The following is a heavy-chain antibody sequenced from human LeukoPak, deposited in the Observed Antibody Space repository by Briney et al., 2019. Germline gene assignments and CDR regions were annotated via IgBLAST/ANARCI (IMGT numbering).Heavy chain of an antibody. CDR2: MRSKANNYAT. V-gene: IGHV3-73*01. Sequence: PGGSLKLSCAASGLIFSGSAMHWVRQAPGKGLEWVGRMRSKANNYATGYATSVIGRFTISRDDSKNTRYLEMNSLKIEDAAVYYCAKGASVTTGVDYWGQGTLVTVSS. CDR1: GLIFSGSA. J-gene: IGHJ4*02. D-gene: IGHD4-17*01. CDR3: AKGASVTTGVDY.